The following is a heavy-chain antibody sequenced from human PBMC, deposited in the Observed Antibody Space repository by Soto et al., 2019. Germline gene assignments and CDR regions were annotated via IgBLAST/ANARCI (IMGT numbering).Heavy chain of an antibody. CDR1: GFAFNDRW. CDR3: ARGGAMGVDY. V-gene: IGHV3-74*01. J-gene: IGHJ4*02. Sequence: GGSLRLSCTASGFAFNDRWIHWVRQAPGKGLVWVSRIDGPASTTNYADSVKGRFTTSRDDAKNIAFLHMNSLTDEDTAVYYCARGGAMGVDYWGQGSLVTVSS. D-gene: IGHD1-26*01. CDR2: IDGPASTT.